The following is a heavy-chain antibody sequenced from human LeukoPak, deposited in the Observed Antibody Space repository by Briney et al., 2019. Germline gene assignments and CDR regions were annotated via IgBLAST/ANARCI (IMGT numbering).Heavy chain of an antibody. CDR1: GFTFSSYS. D-gene: IGHD6-13*01. Sequence: GGSLRLSCAASGFTFSSYSMNWVRQAPGKGLEWVSYISSRSSTIYYADSVKGRFTISRDNTKKSLYLQMNSLRAEDTAVYYCAREGATAGSGYYFDYWGQGSLVTVSS. CDR2: ISSRSSTI. V-gene: IGHV3-48*04. J-gene: IGHJ4*02. CDR3: AREGATAGSGYYFDY.